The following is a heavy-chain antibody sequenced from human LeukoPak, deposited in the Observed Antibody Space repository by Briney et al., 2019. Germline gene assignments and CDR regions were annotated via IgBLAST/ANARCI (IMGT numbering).Heavy chain of an antibody. CDR3: ARGAVRGVSWFDP. CDR1: GGSISSGDYY. D-gene: IGHD3-10*01. V-gene: IGHV4-30-4*08. CDR2: IYHSGIT. J-gene: IGHJ5*02. Sequence: SQTLSLTCTGSGGSISSGDYYWSWIRQPPGKGLEWIGHIYHSGITYYNPSLKSRVTFLVDTSKNQFSLKLSSVTAADTAVYYCARGAVRGVSWFDPWGQGTLVTVSS.